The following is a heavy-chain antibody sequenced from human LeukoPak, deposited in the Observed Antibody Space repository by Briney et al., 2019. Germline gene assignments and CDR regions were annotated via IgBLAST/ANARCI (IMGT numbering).Heavy chain of an antibody. D-gene: IGHD3-3*01. CDR2: INPNSGGT. CDR1: GYTFTGYY. J-gene: IGHJ6*02. Sequence: ASVKVSCKASGYTFTGYYMHWVRQAPGQGLEWMGRINPNSGGTNYAQKFQGRVTMTRDTSISTAYMELSSLRSEDTAVYYCARDRMYYDFWSGYSSDGMDVWGQGTTVTVSS. V-gene: IGHV1-2*06. CDR3: ARDRMYYDFWSGYSSDGMDV.